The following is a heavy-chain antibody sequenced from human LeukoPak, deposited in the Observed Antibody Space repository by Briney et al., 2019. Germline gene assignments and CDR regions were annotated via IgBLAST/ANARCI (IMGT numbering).Heavy chain of an antibody. J-gene: IGHJ4*02. CDR1: GGSFSGYY. Sequence: PSETLSLTCAVSGGSFSGYYWSWIRQPPGKGLEWIGEINHSGSTNYNPSLKRRVTISVDTSKNQFSLKLSSVTAADTAVYYCARDLGAVADNTFGYWGQGTLVTVSS. CDR2: INHSGST. CDR3: ARDLGAVADNTFGY. D-gene: IGHD6-19*01. V-gene: IGHV4-34*01.